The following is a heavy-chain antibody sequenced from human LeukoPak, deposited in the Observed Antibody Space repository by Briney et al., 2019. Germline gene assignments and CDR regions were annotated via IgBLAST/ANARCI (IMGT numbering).Heavy chain of an antibody. CDR2: INPNSGGT. CDR1: GYTFTGYY. Sequence: ASVKVSCKASGYTFTGYYMHWVRQAPGQGLEWMGRINPNSGGTNYAQKFQGRVTMTRDTSISTAYMELSRLRSDDTAVYYCARVRGSFEEDIFDYWGQGTLVTVSS. CDR3: ARVRGSFEEDIFDY. J-gene: IGHJ4*02. D-gene: IGHD3-10*01. V-gene: IGHV1-2*06.